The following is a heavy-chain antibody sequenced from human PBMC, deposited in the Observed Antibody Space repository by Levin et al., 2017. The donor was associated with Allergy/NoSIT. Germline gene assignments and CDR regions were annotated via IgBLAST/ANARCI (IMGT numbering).Heavy chain of an antibody. V-gene: IGHV3-30-3*01. Sequence: GGSLRLSCAASGFTFSSYAMHWVRQAPGKGLEWVAVILYDGSNKYYADSVKGRFTISRDNSKNTLYLQMNSLRAEDTAVYYCARNLWFRELLGAFDIWGQGTMVTVSS. CDR1: GFTFSSYA. J-gene: IGHJ3*02. CDR2: ILYDGSNK. CDR3: ARNLWFRELLGAFDI. D-gene: IGHD3-10*01.